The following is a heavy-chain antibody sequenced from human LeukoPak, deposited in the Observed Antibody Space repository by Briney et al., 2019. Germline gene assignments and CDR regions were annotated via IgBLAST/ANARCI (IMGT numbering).Heavy chain of an antibody. D-gene: IGHD3-9*01. CDR3: ARGHYDVLAASYKWTPDY. Sequence: PGGSLRLSCAASGFTFNTFNMNWVRQAPGKGLEWVSSITSGGDYIYYADSVKGRFTTSRGNAKNSLSLQLNSLRVEDTAVYCCARGHYDVLAASYKWTPDYWGQGTLVTVSS. V-gene: IGHV3-21*01. CDR2: ITSGGDYI. J-gene: IGHJ4*02. CDR1: GFTFNTFN.